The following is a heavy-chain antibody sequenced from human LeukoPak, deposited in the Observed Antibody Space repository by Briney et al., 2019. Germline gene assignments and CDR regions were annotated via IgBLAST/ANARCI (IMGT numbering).Heavy chain of an antibody. CDR3: AKRYCSGGSCYQFGY. J-gene: IGHJ4*02. Sequence: PGGSLRLSCAASGLTFSSYTMNWVRQAPGKGLEWVSSISSSSSFIYYADSLKGRFTISRDNAKNSLYLQMNSLRAEDTAVYYCAKRYCSGGSCYQFGYWGQGTLVTVSS. V-gene: IGHV3-21*01. CDR1: GLTFSSYT. CDR2: ISSSSSFI. D-gene: IGHD2-15*01.